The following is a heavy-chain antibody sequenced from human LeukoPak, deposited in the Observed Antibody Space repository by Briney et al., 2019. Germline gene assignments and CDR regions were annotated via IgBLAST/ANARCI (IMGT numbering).Heavy chain of an antibody. CDR3: ARDKVDYDILTGSRNDAFDI. D-gene: IGHD3-9*01. Sequence: SETLSLTCTVSGGSIGSSSYYWGWIRQPPGKGLEWIGSIYYSGSTYYNPSLKSRVTISVDTSKNQFSVKLSSVTAADTAVYYCARDKVDYDILTGSRNDAFDIWGQGTMVTVSS. CDR1: GGSIGSSSYY. V-gene: IGHV4-39*07. J-gene: IGHJ3*02. CDR2: IYYSGST.